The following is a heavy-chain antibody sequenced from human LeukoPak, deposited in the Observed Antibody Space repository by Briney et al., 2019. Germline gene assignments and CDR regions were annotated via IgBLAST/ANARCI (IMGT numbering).Heavy chain of an antibody. D-gene: IGHD5-18*01. CDR2: IYYSGST. V-gene: IGHV4-59*01. J-gene: IGHJ4*02. CDR1: GGSISSYY. Sequence: SETLSLTCTVSGGSISSYYWSWIRQPPGKGLEWIGYIYYSGSTNYNPSLKSRVTISADTSKNQFSLKLSSVTAADTAVYYCARLGYSYGLDYWGQGTLVTVSS. CDR3: ARLGYSYGLDY.